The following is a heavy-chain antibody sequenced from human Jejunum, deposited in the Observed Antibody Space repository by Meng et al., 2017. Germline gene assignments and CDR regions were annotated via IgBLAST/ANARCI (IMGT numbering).Heavy chain of an antibody. V-gene: IGHV7-4-1*02. CDR1: GYTFTSNG. CDR3: AREPQCFDY. Sequence: VRVLQSGSELKEPGASVKVSCKASGYTFTSNGMNWVRQAPGQGLEWIGWINTDTGNPTYAQGFRGRFVFSLDTSVSTAYLDISSLKPEDTAVYYCAREPQCFDYWGQGTLVTVSS. J-gene: IGHJ4*02. CDR2: INTDTGNP.